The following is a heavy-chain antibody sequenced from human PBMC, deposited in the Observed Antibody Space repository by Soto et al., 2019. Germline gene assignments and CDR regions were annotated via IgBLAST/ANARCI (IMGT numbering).Heavy chain of an antibody. CDR3: ARDRYDFWSGYYPNYYYYGMDV. V-gene: IGHV1-46*01. J-gene: IGHJ6*02. CDR1: GYTFTSYY. CDR2: INPSGGST. Sequence: GASVKVSCKASGYTFTSYYMHWVRQAPGQGLEWMGIINPSGGSTSYAQKFQGRVTMTRDTSTSTVYMELSSLRSEDTAVYYCARDRYDFWSGYYPNYYYYGMDVWGQGTTVTVS. D-gene: IGHD3-3*01.